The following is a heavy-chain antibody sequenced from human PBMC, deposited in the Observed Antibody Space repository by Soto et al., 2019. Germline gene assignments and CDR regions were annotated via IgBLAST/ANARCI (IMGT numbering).Heavy chain of an antibody. CDR1: GGTFSSYA. J-gene: IGHJ5*02. V-gene: IGHV1-69*13. CDR2: IIPIFGTA. D-gene: IGHD3-3*01. CDR3: ARARREIFSWFDP. Sequence: GASVKVSCKASGGTFSSYAISWVRQAPGQGLEWMGGIIPIFGTANYAQKFQGRVTITADESTSTAYMELSSLRSEDTAVYYCARARREIFSWFDPWGQGTLVTVSS.